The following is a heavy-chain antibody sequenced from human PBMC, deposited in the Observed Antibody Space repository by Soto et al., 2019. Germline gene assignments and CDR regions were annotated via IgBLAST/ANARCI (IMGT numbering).Heavy chain of an antibody. CDR3: ASRPKAVAGQPFYYYYGMDV. J-gene: IGHJ6*02. CDR1: GFTFSSYW. Sequence: SGGSLRLSCAASGFTFSSYWMHWVRQAPGKGLVWVSRINSDGSSTSYADSVKGRFTISRDNAKNTLYLQMNSLRAEDTAVYYCASRPKAVAGQPFYYYYGMDVWGQGTTVTVSS. V-gene: IGHV3-74*01. CDR2: INSDGSST. D-gene: IGHD6-19*01.